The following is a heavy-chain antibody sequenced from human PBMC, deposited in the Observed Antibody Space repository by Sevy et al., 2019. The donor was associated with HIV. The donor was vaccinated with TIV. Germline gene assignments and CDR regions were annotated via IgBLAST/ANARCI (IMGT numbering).Heavy chain of an antibody. J-gene: IGHJ6*02. D-gene: IGHD3-10*01. V-gene: IGHV4-61*02. CDR3: ARDPHYYGSGSWKGMDV. CDR2: IKTSGST. CDR1: GGSISSGSYY. Sequence: SETLSLTCIVSGGSISSGSYYWSWIRQPAGKGLEWIGRIKTSGSTTYNPSLKSRVTMSVETSKNKFSLKLSSVTAADTAVYYCARDPHYYGSGSWKGMDVWGQGTTVTVSS.